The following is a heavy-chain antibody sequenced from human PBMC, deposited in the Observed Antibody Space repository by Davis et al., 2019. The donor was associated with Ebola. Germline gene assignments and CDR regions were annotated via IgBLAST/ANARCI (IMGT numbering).Heavy chain of an antibody. CDR3: ARVARWTGFDN. J-gene: IGHJ4*02. CDR1: GYTFTSHY. CDR2: INPSGGST. V-gene: IGHV1-46*01. D-gene: IGHD4-23*01. Sequence: AASVKVSSRASGYTFTSHYMHWVRQAPGQGLEWMGIINPSGGSTSYAQKFQGRVTMTRDTSTSTVYMELSSLRSEDTAVYYCARVARWTGFDNWGQGTLVTVSS.